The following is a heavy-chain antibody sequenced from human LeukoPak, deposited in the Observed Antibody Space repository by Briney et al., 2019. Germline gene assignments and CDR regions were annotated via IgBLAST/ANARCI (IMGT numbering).Heavy chain of an antibody. D-gene: IGHD4-17*01. Sequence: RPGGSLRLSCAASGFTFSSYGMSWVRQAPGKGLEWVSSISSSSDYIFYADSVKGRFTMSRDNAKNTLYLQMNSLRVEDTAVYYCARVKFGDYAVDYWGQGALVTVSS. V-gene: IGHV3-21*01. CDR2: ISSSSDYI. CDR3: ARVKFGDYAVDY. J-gene: IGHJ4*02. CDR1: GFTFSSYG.